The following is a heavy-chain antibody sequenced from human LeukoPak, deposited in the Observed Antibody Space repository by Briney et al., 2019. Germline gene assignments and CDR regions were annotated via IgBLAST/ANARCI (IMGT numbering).Heavy chain of an antibody. V-gene: IGHV3-30*02. CDR2: IRYDGRNK. CDR1: EFTFRSYG. J-gene: IGHJ4*02. CDR3: AREKQSGGTPFDY. D-gene: IGHD1-26*01. Sequence: GGSLRLSCAVSEFTFRSYGMHWVRQAPGKGLEWVAFIRYDGRNKYYADSVKGRFTISRDNSKNTVYLQMNSLRDEDTAVYYCAREKQSGGTPFDYWGQGSLVTVSS.